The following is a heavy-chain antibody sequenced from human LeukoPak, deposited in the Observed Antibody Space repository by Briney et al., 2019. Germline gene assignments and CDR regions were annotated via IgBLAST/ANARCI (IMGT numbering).Heavy chain of an antibody. CDR2: VYSSGNT. V-gene: IGHV4-61*02. Sequence: PSETLSLTCTVSGGSISTGAYYWTWIRQPAGKGLEWIGRVYSSGNTDYNASLKSRVTISVDTSKNQFSLQLTSVTASDTAVYYCARAGLGYCSGGSCRNWFDPWGQGTLVTVSS. D-gene: IGHD2-15*01. J-gene: IGHJ5*02. CDR3: ARAGLGYCSGGSCRNWFDP. CDR1: GGSISTGAYY.